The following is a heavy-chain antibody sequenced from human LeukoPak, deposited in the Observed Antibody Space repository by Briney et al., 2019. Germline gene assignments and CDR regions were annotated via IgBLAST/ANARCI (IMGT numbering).Heavy chain of an antibody. CDR3: ARADSCSWYPGGDAFDI. CDR1: GGSISSYY. J-gene: IGHJ3*02. CDR2: IHYSGRT. D-gene: IGHD6-13*01. V-gene: IGHV4-59*01. Sequence: SETLSLTCTVSGGSISSYYWNWIRQPPGKGLEWIGHIHYSGRTNYNPSLKSRVTISVDTSKNQFSMKLSSVTAADTALLYSARADSCSWYPGGDAFDIWGQGTMVTVSS.